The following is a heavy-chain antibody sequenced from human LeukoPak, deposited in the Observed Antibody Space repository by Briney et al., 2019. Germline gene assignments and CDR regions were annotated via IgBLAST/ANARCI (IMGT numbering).Heavy chain of an antibody. CDR2: IIPIFGTA. J-gene: IGHJ6*02. D-gene: IGHD6-13*01. Sequence: GASVKVSCKASGYTFTSYGISWVRQAPGQGLEWMGGIIPIFGTANYAQKFQGRVTITADESTSTAYMELSSLRSEDTAVYYCARRHSHYGMDVWGQGTTVTVSS. V-gene: IGHV1-69*13. CDR3: ARRHSHYGMDV. CDR1: GYTFTSYG.